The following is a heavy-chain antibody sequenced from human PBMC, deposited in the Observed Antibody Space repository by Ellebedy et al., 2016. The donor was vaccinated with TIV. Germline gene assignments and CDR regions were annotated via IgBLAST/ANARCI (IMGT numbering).Heavy chain of an antibody. CDR2: ISGSGDDT. CDR1: GFTFSSYA. CDR3: AKERADCSASTCYRVFDC. J-gene: IGHJ4*02. Sequence: PGGSLRLSCAASGFTFSSYAISWVRQTPGKGLEWVSGISGSGDDTYYEDSVKGRFAISRDNSENTVYLQMNSLRAEDTATYYGAKERADCSASTCYRVFDCWGQGTPVTVSS. D-gene: IGHD2-15*01. V-gene: IGHV3-23*01.